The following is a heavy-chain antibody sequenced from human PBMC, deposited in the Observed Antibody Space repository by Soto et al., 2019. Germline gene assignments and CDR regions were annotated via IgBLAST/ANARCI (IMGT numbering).Heavy chain of an antibody. CDR1: GGSISSSDYY. CDR3: AREVGEVDYSSSTDAFDI. V-gene: IGHV4-30-4*01. J-gene: IGHJ3*02. D-gene: IGHD6-6*01. Sequence: QVQLQESGPGLVKPSQTLSLTCTVSGGSISSSDYYWSWVRQPPGKGLEWIAYIYYSGTTYYNPSLKGRVTRSRDTSKSQVSLKLESVTAADTAVYYCAREVGEVDYSSSTDAFDIWGQGTMVTVSS. CDR2: IYYSGTT.